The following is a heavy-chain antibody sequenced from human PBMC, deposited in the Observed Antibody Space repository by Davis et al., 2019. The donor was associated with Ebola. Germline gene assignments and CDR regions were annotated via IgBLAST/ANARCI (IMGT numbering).Heavy chain of an antibody. J-gene: IGHJ5*02. Sequence: MPSETLSLTCTVSAGSISRYYLSWIRQSPGKGLEWIGFIYYSGISNYNPSLKSRVSISVDTSKNQFSLKLSSVTAADTAVYYCARGGWEDIIFVPTVDNWFDPWGQGTLVTVSS. D-gene: IGHD2-2*01. CDR2: IYYSGIS. V-gene: IGHV4-59*01. CDR3: ARGGWEDIIFVPTVDNWFDP. CDR1: AGSISRYY.